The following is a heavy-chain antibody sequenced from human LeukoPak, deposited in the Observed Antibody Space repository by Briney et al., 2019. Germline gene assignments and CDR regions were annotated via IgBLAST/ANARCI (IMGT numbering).Heavy chain of an antibody. J-gene: IGHJ3*02. V-gene: IGHV4-59*01. CDR3: ARSPGGYAFDI. D-gene: IGHD3-10*01. Sequence: SETLSLTCTVSGGSISSYYWSWIRQPPGKGLEWIAYIYYSGTTNYNPSVKSRATISLDTSKNQFSLKLSSVTAADTAGYYCARSPGGYAFDIWGQGTMVIVSS. CDR1: GGSISSYY. CDR2: IYYSGTT.